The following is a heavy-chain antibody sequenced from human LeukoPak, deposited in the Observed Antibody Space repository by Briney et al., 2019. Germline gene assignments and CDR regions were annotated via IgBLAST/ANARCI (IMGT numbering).Heavy chain of an antibody. D-gene: IGHD3-3*01. CDR3: ANAWSDYDY. CDR2: ISTGSSYI. CDR1: GFTFSSYA. V-gene: IGHV3-21*01. J-gene: IGHJ4*02. Sequence: GGSLRLSCAASGFTFSSYAMNWVRQAPGKGLEWVSSISTGSSYIYYADSVKGRFTISRDNAKSSLYLQMNSLRAEDTAVYYCANAWSDYDYWGQGTLVTVSS.